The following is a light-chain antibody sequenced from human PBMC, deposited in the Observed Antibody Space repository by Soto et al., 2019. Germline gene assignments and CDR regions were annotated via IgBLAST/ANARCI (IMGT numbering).Light chain of an antibody. J-gene: IGKJ2*01. CDR1: QSISSW. Sequence: IQLTQSPSTLSASVGDRVTITCRASQSISSWLAWYQQKPGKAPNLLIYEASRLESAVPSRFSGSASGTEFTLTINSLQPVDFATCFCHQYSRYPETFGQG. V-gene: IGKV1-5*03. CDR2: EAS. CDR3: HQYSRYPET.